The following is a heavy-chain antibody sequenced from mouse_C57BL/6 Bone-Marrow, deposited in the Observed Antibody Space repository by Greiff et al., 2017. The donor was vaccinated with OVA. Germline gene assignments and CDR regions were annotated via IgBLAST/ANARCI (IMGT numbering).Heavy chain of an antibody. CDR2: IDPETGGT. CDR3: TRWVEDYFDY. V-gene: IGHV1-15*01. Sequence: VQLQESGAELVRPGASVTLSCKASGYTFTDYEMHWVKQTPVHGLEWIGAIDPETGGTAYNQKFKGKAILTAGKSSSTAYMERRSLTSEDSAVYYCTRWVEDYFDYWGQGTTLTVSS. CDR1: GYTFTDYE. D-gene: IGHD1-1*01. J-gene: IGHJ2*01.